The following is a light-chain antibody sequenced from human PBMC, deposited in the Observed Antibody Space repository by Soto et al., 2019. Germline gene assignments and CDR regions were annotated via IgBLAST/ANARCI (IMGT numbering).Light chain of an antibody. V-gene: IGLV2-8*01. CDR3: SSYAGSNNVV. Sequence: QSALTQPPSASGSPGQSVTISCTGTSSDVGGYNYVSWYQQHPGKAPKLMIYEVSKRPSGVPDRFSGSKSGNTAPLTVSGLQADDEADYYCSSYAGSNNVVFGGGTKLTVL. CDR2: EVS. CDR1: SSDVGGYNY. J-gene: IGLJ2*01.